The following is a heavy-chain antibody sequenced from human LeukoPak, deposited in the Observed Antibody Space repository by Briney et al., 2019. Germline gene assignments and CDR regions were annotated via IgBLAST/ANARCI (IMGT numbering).Heavy chain of an antibody. Sequence: PSETLSLTCTVSGGSISSSSYYWGWIRQPPGKGLEWIGSIFYSGNTYYNASLKSRVTISVDTSKNHFSLKLSSVTAADTAVYYCARGRGYDYVWGSYRRTLDYWGQGTLVTVSS. V-gene: IGHV4-39*02. CDR1: GGSISSSSYY. CDR3: ARGRGYDYVWGSYRRTLDY. D-gene: IGHD3-16*02. CDR2: IFYSGNT. J-gene: IGHJ4*02.